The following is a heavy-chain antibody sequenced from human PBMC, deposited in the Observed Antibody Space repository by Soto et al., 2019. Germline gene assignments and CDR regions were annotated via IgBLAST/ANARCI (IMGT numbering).Heavy chain of an antibody. CDR1: GFTFSSYW. Sequence: GGSLRLSCAASGFTFSSYWMHWVRQAPGKGLVWVSRINSDGSSTSYADSVKGRFTISRDNAKNTLYLQMNSLRAEDTAVYYCARDSIVVRSSGYDWVYYYYYYMDVWGKGTTVTVSS. D-gene: IGHD5-12*01. CDR3: ARDSIVVRSSGYDWVYYYYYYMDV. V-gene: IGHV3-74*01. CDR2: INSDGSST. J-gene: IGHJ6*03.